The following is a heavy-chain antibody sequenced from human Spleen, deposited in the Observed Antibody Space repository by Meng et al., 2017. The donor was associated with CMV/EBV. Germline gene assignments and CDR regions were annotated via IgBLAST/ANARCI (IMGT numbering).Heavy chain of an antibody. V-gene: IGHV3-74*01. D-gene: IGHD6-19*01. CDR3: GREPFGSGWF. CDR1: GFTFSSYW. Sequence: GESLKISCAASGFTFSSYWMHWVRQAPGKGLVWVSRINTDGSSTSYADSVRGRFTISRDNAKNTLYLQMNSLRAEDTAVYYCGREPFGSGWFWGQGTLVTVSS. CDR2: INTDGSST. J-gene: IGHJ4*02.